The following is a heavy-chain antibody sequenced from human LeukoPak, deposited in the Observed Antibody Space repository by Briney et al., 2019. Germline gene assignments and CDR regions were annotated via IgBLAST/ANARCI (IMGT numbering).Heavy chain of an antibody. Sequence: VASVKVSCKASGGTFSSYAISWVRQAPGQGLEWMGGIIPIFGTANYAQKFQGRVTITADESTSTAYMELSSLRSEDTAVYYCAREACSGGSCYYTFDYWGQGTLVTVSS. V-gene: IGHV1-69*01. CDR3: AREACSGGSCYYTFDY. CDR1: GGTFSSYA. CDR2: IIPIFGTA. D-gene: IGHD2-15*01. J-gene: IGHJ4*02.